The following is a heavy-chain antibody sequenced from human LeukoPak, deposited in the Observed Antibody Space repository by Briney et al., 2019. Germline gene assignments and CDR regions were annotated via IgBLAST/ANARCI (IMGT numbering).Heavy chain of an antibody. Sequence: GRSLRLSCAASGFTFSSYAMHWVRQAPGKGLEWVAVISYEGSNKYYADSVKGRFTISRDNSKNTLYLQMNSLRAEDTAVYYCARDSGGCSSTSCYRGDWFDPWGQGTLVTVSS. D-gene: IGHD2-2*02. CDR3: ARDSGGCSSTSCYRGDWFDP. CDR1: GFTFSSYA. CDR2: ISYEGSNK. V-gene: IGHV3-30*04. J-gene: IGHJ5*02.